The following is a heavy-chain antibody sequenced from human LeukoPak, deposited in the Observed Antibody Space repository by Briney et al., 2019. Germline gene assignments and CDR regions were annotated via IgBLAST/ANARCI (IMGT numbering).Heavy chain of an antibody. CDR2: ISGSGGST. V-gene: IGHV3-23*01. J-gene: IGHJ5*02. Sequence: GGSLRLSCAASGFTFSSYWMSWVRQAPGKGLEWVSAISGSGGSTYYADSVKGRFTISRDNSKNTLYLQMNSLRAEDTAVYYCAKGQTTVLAWNWFDPWGQGTLVTVSS. D-gene: IGHD4-17*01. CDR1: GFTFSSYW. CDR3: AKGQTTVLAWNWFDP.